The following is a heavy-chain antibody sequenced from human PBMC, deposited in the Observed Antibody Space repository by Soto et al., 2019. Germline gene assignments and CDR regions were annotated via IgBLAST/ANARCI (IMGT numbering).Heavy chain of an antibody. CDR2: ISWNSGSI. D-gene: IGHD2-2*01. CDR1: GFTFDDYA. J-gene: IGHJ4*02. CDR3: AKEMSKDIVVVPAATLFDY. Sequence: EVQLVESGGGLVQPGRSLRLSCAASGFTFDDYAMHWVRQAPGKGREWVSGISWNSGSIGYADSVKGRFTISRDNAKNSLYLQMNSLRAEDTALYYCAKEMSKDIVVVPAATLFDYWGQGTLVTVSS. V-gene: IGHV3-9*01.